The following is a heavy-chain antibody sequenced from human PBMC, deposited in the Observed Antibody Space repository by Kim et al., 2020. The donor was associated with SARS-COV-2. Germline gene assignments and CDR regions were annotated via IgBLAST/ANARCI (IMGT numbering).Heavy chain of an antibody. CDR2: INTGSGNT. CDR1: GYTFTNYA. Sequence: ASVKVSCKSSGYTFTNYAIHWVRQAPGQRLEWMGWINTGSGNTKYSQIFQGRVAITRDTSANTAYMELSSLRSDDMAVYYCARDHRSCSISTCYGEAIDYWGQGTLVTVSS. J-gene: IGHJ4*02. V-gene: IGHV1-3*04. CDR3: ARDHRSCSISTCYGEAIDY. D-gene: IGHD2-2*01.